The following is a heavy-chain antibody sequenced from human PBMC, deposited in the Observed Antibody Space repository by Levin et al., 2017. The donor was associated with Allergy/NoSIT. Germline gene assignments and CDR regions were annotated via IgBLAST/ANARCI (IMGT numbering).Heavy chain of an antibody. CDR3: ARDLDYYGSGSYYNYYGMDV. CDR1: GFTFSSYS. V-gene: IGHV3-21*01. D-gene: IGHD3-10*01. CDR2: ISSSSSYI. Sequence: ETLSLTCAASGFTFSSYSMNWVRQAPGKGLEWVSSISSSSSYIYYADSVKGRFTISRDNAKNSLYLQMNSLRAEDTAVYYCARDLDYYGSGSYYNYYGMDVWCHGTTVTVSS. J-gene: IGHJ6*02.